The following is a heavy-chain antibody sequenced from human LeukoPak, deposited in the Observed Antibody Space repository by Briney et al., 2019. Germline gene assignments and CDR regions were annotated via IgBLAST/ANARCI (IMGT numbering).Heavy chain of an antibody. D-gene: IGHD7-27*01. CDR3: ATYTNWVAGDV. V-gene: IGHV3-7*01. Sequence: GGSLRLSCVASGLSFSDSWMSWVRQAPGKGREWVADINKDASVKHYVDSVRGRFTISRDNARNSLFLQMDSLRAEDTAVYYCATYTNWVAGDVWGQGTTVSVSS. J-gene: IGHJ6*02. CDR2: INKDASVK. CDR1: GLSFSDSW.